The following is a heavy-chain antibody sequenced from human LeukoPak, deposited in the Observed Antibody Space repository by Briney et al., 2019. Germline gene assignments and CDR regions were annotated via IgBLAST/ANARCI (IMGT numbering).Heavy chain of an antibody. D-gene: IGHD3-3*01. CDR1: GFTFDDYA. J-gene: IGHJ4*02. CDR3: AKGAQYYDFWSGQAV. CDR2: ISWNSGSI. Sequence: PGRSLRLSCAASGFTFDDYAMLWVRQAPGKGLEWVSGISWNSGSIGYADSVKGRFTISRDNAKNSLYLQMNSLRAEDTAVYYCAKGAQYYDFWSGQAVWGQGTLVTVSS. V-gene: IGHV3-9*01.